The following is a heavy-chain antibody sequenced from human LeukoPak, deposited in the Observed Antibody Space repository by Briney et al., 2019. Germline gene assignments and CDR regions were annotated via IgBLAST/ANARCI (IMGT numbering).Heavy chain of an antibody. CDR1: GGSFSGYY. CDR2: INHSGST. D-gene: IGHD5-18*01. Sequence: SETLFLTCAVYGGSFSGYYWSWIRQPPGKGLEWIGEINHSGSTNYNPSLKSRVTISVDTSKNQFSLKLSSVTAADTAVYYCARGYTRGYSYGYRVDYWGQGTLVTVSS. V-gene: IGHV4-34*01. CDR3: ARGYTRGYSYGYRVDY. J-gene: IGHJ4*02.